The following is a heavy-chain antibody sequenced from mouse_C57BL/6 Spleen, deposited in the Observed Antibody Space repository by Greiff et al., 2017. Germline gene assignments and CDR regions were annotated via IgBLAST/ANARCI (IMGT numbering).Heavy chain of an antibody. CDR3: ARNYYGSSHYFDY. D-gene: IGHD1-1*01. J-gene: IGHJ2*01. CDR2: FHPYNDDT. Sequence: QVQLQQSGAELVKPGASVKMSCTASGYTFTTYPIAWMKQTPGKSLEWIGTFHPYNDDTKYNEKFKGKATLTVEKSSSTVYLELSRLTSDDSAVYYCARNYYGSSHYFDYWGKGTTLTVSS. V-gene: IGHV1-47*01. CDR1: GYTFTTYP.